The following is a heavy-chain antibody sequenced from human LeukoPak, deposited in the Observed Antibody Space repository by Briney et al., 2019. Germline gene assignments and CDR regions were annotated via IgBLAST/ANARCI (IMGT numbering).Heavy chain of an antibody. J-gene: IGHJ4*02. V-gene: IGHV4-34*01. CDR3: ARIYGSYSPDY. CDR2: INHSGST. Sequence: PSETLSLSCAVYGRSFSGYYWSCIRQPPGKGLEWIGEINHSGSTNYNPSLKSRVTISVDTPNNQFSLKLSSVTAADTSIYYCARIYGSYSPDYWGQGTLVTVSS. D-gene: IGHD3-10*01. CDR1: GRSFSGYY.